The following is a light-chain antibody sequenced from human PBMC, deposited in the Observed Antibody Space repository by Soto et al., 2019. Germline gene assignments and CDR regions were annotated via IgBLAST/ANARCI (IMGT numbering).Light chain of an antibody. Sequence: QSALTQPASVSGSPGQSITISCTGTSSDVGGYNYVSWYQQHPGKAKKLMIYDVSNRPSGVSNRFSGSKSGNTSSLTISGFQAEDEADYYCSSYTSSSTPALYVFGTGTKVTVL. CDR3: SSYTSSSTPALYV. V-gene: IGLV2-14*01. J-gene: IGLJ1*01. CDR1: SSDVGGYNY. CDR2: DVS.